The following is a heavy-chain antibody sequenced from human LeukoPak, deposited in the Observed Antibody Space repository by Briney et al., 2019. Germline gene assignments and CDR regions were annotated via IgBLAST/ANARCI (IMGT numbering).Heavy chain of an antibody. Sequence: GESLKISCKGSGYTFTSYWIGWVRQMPGKGLEWMGIIYPADAETRYSPSFQGQVTISADKSISTAYLQWSSLKASDSAIYYCARRGYYCTSTRCQTWFDPWGQGTLVTVSS. CDR3: ARRGYYCTSTRCQTWFDP. D-gene: IGHD2-8*01. CDR2: IYPADAET. J-gene: IGHJ5*02. CDR1: GYTFTSYW. V-gene: IGHV5-51*01.